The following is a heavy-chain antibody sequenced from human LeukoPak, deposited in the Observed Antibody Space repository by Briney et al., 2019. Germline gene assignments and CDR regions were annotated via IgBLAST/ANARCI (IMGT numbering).Heavy chain of an antibody. CDR3: TRVGVGGY. V-gene: IGHV3-7*01. Sequence: GGSLRLSCAASGFTFSTYSMTWVRQAPGKGLEWVANISPDGSDKYYVDSVKGRFTISRDNAKDSLFLQMNSLRADDTAMYFCTRVGVGGYWGQGTLVTVSS. J-gene: IGHJ4*02. D-gene: IGHD3-16*01. CDR2: ISPDGSDK. CDR1: GFTFSTYS.